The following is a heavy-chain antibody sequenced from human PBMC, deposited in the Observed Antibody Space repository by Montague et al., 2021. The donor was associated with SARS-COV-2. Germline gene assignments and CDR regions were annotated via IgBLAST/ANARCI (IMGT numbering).Heavy chain of an antibody. V-gene: IGHV4-34*01. D-gene: IGHD3-22*01. CDR3: AKGTKRVFTYDYGSSGYASDY. CDR1: GGSFSGYY. CDR2: INHRGSI. Sequence: SETLSLTCAVYGGSFSGYYCSWIRQPPGKGLEWIGEINHRGSIKYNPSLKSRVTISVDTSKDQFSLKLSSVTAADTAVYYCAKGTKRVFTYDYGSSGYASDYWGQGALVTVSS. J-gene: IGHJ4*02.